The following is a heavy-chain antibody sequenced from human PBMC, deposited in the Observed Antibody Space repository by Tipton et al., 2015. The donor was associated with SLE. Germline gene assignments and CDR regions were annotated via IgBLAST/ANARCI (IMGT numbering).Heavy chain of an antibody. D-gene: IGHD3-10*01. V-gene: IGHV4-59*07. CDR1: GGSISSYY. CDR3: ATRMGVRGVITDY. CDR2: INHSGST. Sequence: TLSLTCTVSGGSISSYYWSWIRQPPGKGLEWIGEINHSGSTNYNPSLKSRVTISVDTSKNQFSLKLSSVTAADTAVYYCATRMGVRGVITDYWGQGTLVTVAS. J-gene: IGHJ4*02.